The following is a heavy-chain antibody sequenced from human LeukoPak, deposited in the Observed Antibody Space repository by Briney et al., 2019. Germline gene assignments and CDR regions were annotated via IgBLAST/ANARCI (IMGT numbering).Heavy chain of an antibody. V-gene: IGHV3-33*01. Sequence: GGSLRLSCAASGSTFSSYAMHWVRQAPGKGLEWVGVIWNDGSNKYHADSVKGRFSISRDNSKNTVYLQMNSLRAEDTAVYYCARGRYCSGGSCYGKEYWGQGALVIVSS. CDR1: GSTFSSYA. J-gene: IGHJ4*02. CDR3: ARGRYCSGGSCYGKEY. CDR2: IWNDGSNK. D-gene: IGHD2-15*01.